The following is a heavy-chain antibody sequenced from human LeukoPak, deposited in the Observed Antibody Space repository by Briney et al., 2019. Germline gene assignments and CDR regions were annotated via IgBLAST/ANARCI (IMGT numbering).Heavy chain of an antibody. CDR1: GFTFSSYS. CDR2: ISSSSSYI. D-gene: IGHD6-6*01. V-gene: IGHV3-21*01. CDR3: ARTKYSSSFVLPYYYYGMDV. Sequence: GGSLRLSCAASGFTFSSYSMNWVRQAPGKGLEWVSSISSSSSYIYYADSVKGRFTISGDNAKNSLYLQMNSLRAEDTAVYYCARTKYSSSFVLPYYYYGMDVWGQGATVTVSS. J-gene: IGHJ6*02.